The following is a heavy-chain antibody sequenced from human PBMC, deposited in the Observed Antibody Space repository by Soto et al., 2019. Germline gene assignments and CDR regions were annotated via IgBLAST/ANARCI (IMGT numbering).Heavy chain of an antibody. J-gene: IGHJ6*02. D-gene: IGHD2-15*01. CDR1: GFTFRNHA. CDR2: IAYDGSNA. V-gene: IGHV3-30-3*01. CDR3: ARGDREDILVVVGARPGEYGIDI. Sequence: QVQLVESGGGVVQPGGSLRLYCAASGFTFRNHAMHWVRQAPGKGLECLAVIAYDGSNAFYRDSVKGRFTISRDNSKNTLYLHMNSLRSEDTGVYYCARGDREDILVVVGARPGEYGIDISGQGTTVTVSS.